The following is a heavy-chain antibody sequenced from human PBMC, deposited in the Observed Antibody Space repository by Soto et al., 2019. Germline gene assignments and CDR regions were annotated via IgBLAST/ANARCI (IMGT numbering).Heavy chain of an antibody. J-gene: IGHJ4*02. CDR1: GYSFSSYG. CDR3: EGGGTYYCYDYAAYDN. CDR2: ISAYNGNT. D-gene: IGHD5-12*01. V-gene: IGHV1-18*01. Sequence: QVQLVQSGAEVKKPGASVKVSCVASGYSFSSYGISWVRQAPGQGLEWVGWISAYNGNTNYAQRVQGRVTMTTDISTTTAYMELRSERSDETAVYYCEGGGTYYCYDYAAYDNWGKGTLVTVSS.